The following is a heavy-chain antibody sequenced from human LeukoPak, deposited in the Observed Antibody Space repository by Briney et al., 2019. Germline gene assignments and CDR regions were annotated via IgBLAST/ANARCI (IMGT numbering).Heavy chain of an antibody. Sequence: GSLRLSCAASGFTFSDYYMSWIRQAPGKGLEWVSAISGSGGSTYYADSVKGRFTISRDNSKNTLYLQMNSLRAEDTAVYYCAKEGIAVAGLDYWGQGTLVTVSS. J-gene: IGHJ4*02. D-gene: IGHD6-19*01. V-gene: IGHV3-23*01. CDR3: AKEGIAVAGLDY. CDR2: ISGSGGST. CDR1: GFTFSDYY.